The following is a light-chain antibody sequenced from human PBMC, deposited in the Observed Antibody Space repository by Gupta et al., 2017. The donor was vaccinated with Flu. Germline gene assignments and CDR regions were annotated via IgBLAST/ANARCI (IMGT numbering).Light chain of an antibody. Sequence: PSSLSASVGDRVTITCRASQSISSYLNWYQQKPGKAPKLLIYAASSLQSGVPSRFSGSGSGTDFTLTISRLQPEDFATYNCQQSDSTPITFGGGTKVEIK. J-gene: IGKJ4*01. V-gene: IGKV1-39*01. CDR3: QQSDSTPIT. CDR1: QSISSY. CDR2: AAS.